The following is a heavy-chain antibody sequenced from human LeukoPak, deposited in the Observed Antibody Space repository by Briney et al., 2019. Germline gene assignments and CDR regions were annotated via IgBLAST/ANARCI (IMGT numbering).Heavy chain of an antibody. CDR3: ARYIAARPFDY. Sequence: ASVKVSCKASGYTFTGYYMHWVRQAPGQGLEWMGRINPNGGGTNYAQKFQGRVTMTRDTSVTTAYMELSRLRSDDTAVYYCARYIAARPFDYWGQGTLVTVSS. CDR2: INPNGGGT. CDR1: GYTFTGYY. D-gene: IGHD6-6*01. J-gene: IGHJ4*02. V-gene: IGHV1-2*06.